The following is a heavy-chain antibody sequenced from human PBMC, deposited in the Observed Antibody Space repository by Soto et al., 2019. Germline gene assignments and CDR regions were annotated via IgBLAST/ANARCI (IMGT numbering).Heavy chain of an antibody. V-gene: IGHV1-69*04. CDR2: IIPILGIA. Sequence: SVKVSCKASGGTFSSYTISWVRQAPGQGLEWMGRIIPILGIANYAQKFQGRVTITADKSTSTAYMELSSLRSEDTAVYYCARDRSGYSYGSAPVDYWGQGTLVTVSS. CDR3: ARDRSGYSYGSAPVDY. CDR1: GGTFSSYT. J-gene: IGHJ4*02. D-gene: IGHD5-18*01.